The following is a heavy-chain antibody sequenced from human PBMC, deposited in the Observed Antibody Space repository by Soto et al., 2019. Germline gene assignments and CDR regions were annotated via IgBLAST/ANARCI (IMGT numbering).Heavy chain of an antibody. J-gene: IGHJ5*02. CDR3: VRVPGP. CDR1: GGSISSNNW. Sequence: SVTLSLTCAVSGGSISSNNWWSWVRQPPGKGLEWIGEIYDSGSTNYNPSLKSRVTISVDKSKNQFSLKVSSVTAADTAVYYCVRVPGPWGQGTLVTVSS. CDR2: IYDSGST. V-gene: IGHV4-4*02.